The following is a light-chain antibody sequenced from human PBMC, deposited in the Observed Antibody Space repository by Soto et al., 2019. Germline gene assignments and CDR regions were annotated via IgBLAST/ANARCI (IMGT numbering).Light chain of an antibody. CDR1: QAIDTY. Sequence: DIPLTQSPSFLSASVGDRVTITCWASQAIDTYLAWYQQKPGKAPKLLIYAASLLQSGVPSRFSGSGSGTEFTLTINSLQPEDFTSYYCQQLNSFPFVFGQGTRLEIK. CDR3: QQLNSFPFV. J-gene: IGKJ5*01. CDR2: AAS. V-gene: IGKV1-9*01.